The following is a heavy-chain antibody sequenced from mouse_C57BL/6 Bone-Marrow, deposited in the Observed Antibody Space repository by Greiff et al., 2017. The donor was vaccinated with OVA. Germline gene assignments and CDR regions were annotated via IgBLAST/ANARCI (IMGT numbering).Heavy chain of an antibody. J-gene: IGHJ2*01. CDR3: ARSGVVGFDY. CDR1: GYTFTSYW. Sequence: VQLQQPGAELVKPGASVKLSCKASGYTFTSYWMQWVKQRPGQGLEWIGEIDPSDSYTNYNQKFKGKATLTVDTSSSPAYMQLSSLTSEDSAVYYCARSGVVGFDYWGQGTTLTVSS. D-gene: IGHD1-1*01. CDR2: IDPSDSYT. V-gene: IGHV1-50*01.